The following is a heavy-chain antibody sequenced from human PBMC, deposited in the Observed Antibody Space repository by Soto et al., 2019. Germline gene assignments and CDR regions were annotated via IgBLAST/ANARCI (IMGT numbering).Heavy chain of an antibody. Sequence: SETLSLTCTVSGGSISSGGYYWSWIRQHPGKGLEWIGYIYYSGSTYYNPSLKSRVTISVDTSKNQFSLKLSSVTAADTAVYYCARGDYGGNSDYWGQGTLVTVSS. CDR3: ARGDYGGNSDY. D-gene: IGHD4-17*01. CDR2: IYYSGST. J-gene: IGHJ4*02. V-gene: IGHV4-31*03. CDR1: GGSISSGGYY.